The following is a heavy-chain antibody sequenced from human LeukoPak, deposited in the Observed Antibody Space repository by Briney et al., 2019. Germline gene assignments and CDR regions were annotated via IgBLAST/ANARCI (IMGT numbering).Heavy chain of an antibody. CDR1: GYTFTSYG. J-gene: IGHJ4*02. CDR2: ISAYNGNT. V-gene: IGHV1-18*01. CDR3: ARDLELYGDYDY. D-gene: IGHD4-17*01. Sequence: ASVKVSCKASGYTFTSYGISWVRQAPGQGLEWMGWISAYNGNTNYAQKLQGRVTMTTDTSTSTAYMELRSLRSDGTAVYYCARDLELYGDYDYWGQGTLVTVSS.